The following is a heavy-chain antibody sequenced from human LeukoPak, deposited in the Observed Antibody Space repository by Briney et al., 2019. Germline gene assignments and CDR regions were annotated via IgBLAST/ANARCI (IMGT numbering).Heavy chain of an antibody. J-gene: IGHJ5*02. V-gene: IGHV1-69*13. D-gene: IGHD3-3*01. CDR2: IIPIFGTA. Sequence: ASVKVSCKASGGTFSSYAISWVRQAPGQGLEWMGGIIPIFGTANYAQKFQGRVTITADESTSTAYMELSSLRSEDTAVYYCARKGGYDFWSPSNWFDPWGQGTLVIVSS. CDR3: ARKGGYDFWSPSNWFDP. CDR1: GGTFSSYA.